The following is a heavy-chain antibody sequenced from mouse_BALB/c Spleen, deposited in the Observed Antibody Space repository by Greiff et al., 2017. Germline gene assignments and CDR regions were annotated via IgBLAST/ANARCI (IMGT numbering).Heavy chain of an antibody. V-gene: IGHV2-2*01. Sequence: VQRVESGPGLVQPSQSLSITCTVSGFSLTSYGVHWVRQSPGKGLEWLGVIWTGGGTNYNSAFMSRLSISKDNSKSQVFLKMNSLQTDDTALYYCVRRGPYGIAMDYWGQGTSVTVSS. CDR3: VRRGPYGIAMDY. J-gene: IGHJ4*01. CDR1: GFSLTSYG. CDR2: IWTGGGT. D-gene: IGHD2-10*02.